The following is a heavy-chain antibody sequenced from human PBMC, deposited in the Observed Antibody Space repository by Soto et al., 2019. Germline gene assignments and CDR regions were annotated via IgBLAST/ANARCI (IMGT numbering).Heavy chain of an antibody. CDR3: ARALRVAAAGTLWFDP. CDR2: IYYSGST. J-gene: IGHJ5*02. Sequence: QVQLQESGPGLVKPSQTLSLTCTVSGGSISSGGYYWSWIRQHPGKGLEWIGYIYYSGSTYYNPSLRSRVTISVDTSKNQFSLKLSSVTVADTAGYYCARALRVAAAGTLWFDPWVQGTLVTVSS. V-gene: IGHV4-31*03. D-gene: IGHD6-13*01. CDR1: GGSISSGGYY.